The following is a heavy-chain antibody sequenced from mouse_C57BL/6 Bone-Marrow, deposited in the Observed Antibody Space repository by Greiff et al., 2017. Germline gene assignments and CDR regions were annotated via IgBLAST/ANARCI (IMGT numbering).Heavy chain of an antibody. CDR1: GFTFSSYA. V-gene: IGHV5-9-1*02. Sequence: EVKLVESGEGLVKPGGSLKLSCAASGFTFSSYAMSWVRQTPEKRLEWVAYISSGGDYIYYADTVKGRFTISRDNARNTLYLQMSSLKSEDTAMYYGTRDQGFITTVVARDYYAMDYWGQGTSVTVSS. J-gene: IGHJ4*01. CDR3: TRDQGFITTVVARDYYAMDY. CDR2: ISSGGDYI. D-gene: IGHD1-1*01.